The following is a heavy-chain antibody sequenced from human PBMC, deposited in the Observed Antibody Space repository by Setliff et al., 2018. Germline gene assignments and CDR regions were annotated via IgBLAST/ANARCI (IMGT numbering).Heavy chain of an antibody. Sequence: PSETLSLTCAVYGGSFSTYYWIWIRQPPGKGLEWIGEINHSGSTNYNPSLKSRVTISVDTSKNQFSLKLSSVTAADTALYYCARGEMVRGVMITPYYYYGMDVWGQGTTVTVSS. CDR3: ARGEMVRGVMITPYYYYGMDV. J-gene: IGHJ6*02. V-gene: IGHV4-34*01. CDR2: INHSGST. D-gene: IGHD3-10*01. CDR1: GGSFSTYY.